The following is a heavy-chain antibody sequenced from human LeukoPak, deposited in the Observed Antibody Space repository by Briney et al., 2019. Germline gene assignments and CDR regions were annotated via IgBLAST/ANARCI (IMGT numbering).Heavy chain of an antibody. Sequence: ASVKVSCKTSGYTFTSYGISWVRQAPGQGLEWMGWISAYNDDTNYAQKLQGRVTMTTDTSTTTAYMELRSLRSDDTAVYYCATHMDTAMVKAELDYWGQGTLVTISS. V-gene: IGHV1-18*01. CDR3: ATHMDTAMVKAELDY. J-gene: IGHJ4*02. D-gene: IGHD5-18*01. CDR1: GYTFTSYG. CDR2: ISAYNDDT.